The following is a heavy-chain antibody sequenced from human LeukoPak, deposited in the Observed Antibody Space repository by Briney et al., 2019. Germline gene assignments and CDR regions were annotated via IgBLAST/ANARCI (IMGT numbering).Heavy chain of an antibody. D-gene: IGHD6-19*01. V-gene: IGHV3-7*01. CDR1: GFTFSSYW. J-gene: IGHJ4*02. CDR2: IKQDGSEK. Sequence: PGGSLRLSCTASGFTFSSYWMSRVRQAPGKGLEWVANIKQDGSEKYYVDSVKGRFTISRENGKNSLYLQMNSLRVGDTAVYYCARSVPGGSGWMGSIEYWGQGTLVTVPS. CDR3: ARSVPGGSGWMGSIEY.